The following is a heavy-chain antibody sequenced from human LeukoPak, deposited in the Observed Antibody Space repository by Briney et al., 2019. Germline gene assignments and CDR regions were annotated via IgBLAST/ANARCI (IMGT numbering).Heavy chain of an antibody. CDR3: ARELEILTAAGPHFDL. D-gene: IGHD6-13*01. Sequence: SETLSLTCAVYGGSFSGYYWSWIRQPPGKGLECIGKINHSRSTNYNPSLKSRVTISVDTSKNQFSLKLSSVTAADTAVYYCARELEILTAAGPHFDLWGRGTLVTVSS. J-gene: IGHJ4*02. CDR1: GGSFSGYY. CDR2: INHSRST. V-gene: IGHV4-34*01.